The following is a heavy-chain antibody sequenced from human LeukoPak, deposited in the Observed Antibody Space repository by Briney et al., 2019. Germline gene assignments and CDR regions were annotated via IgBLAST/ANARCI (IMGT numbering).Heavy chain of an antibody. V-gene: IGHV1-2*02. J-gene: IGHJ4*02. Sequence: ASVKVSCKASRYTFTGYYMHWVRQAPGQGLEWVGWINPNSGGTNNAQKFQGRVTMTRDTSISTAYMELSRLRSDDTAVYYCARSRGYSYGSRLTYYFDYWGQGTLVTVSS. CDR3: ARSRGYSYGSRLTYYFDY. CDR1: RYTFTGYY. CDR2: INPNSGGT. D-gene: IGHD5-18*01.